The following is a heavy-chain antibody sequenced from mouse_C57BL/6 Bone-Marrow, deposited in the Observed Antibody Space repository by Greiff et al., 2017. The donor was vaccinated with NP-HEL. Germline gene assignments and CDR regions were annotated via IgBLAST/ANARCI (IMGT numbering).Heavy chain of an antibody. CDR1: GFSLTSYA. Sequence: VKLMESGPGLVAPSQSLSITCTVSGFSLTSYAISWVRQPPGKGLEWLGVIWTGGGTNYNSALKSRLSISKDNSKSQVFLKMNSLQTDDTARYYCARTSTVVAPYYAMDYWGQGTSVTVSS. D-gene: IGHD1-1*01. CDR3: ARTSTVVAPYYAMDY. J-gene: IGHJ4*01. V-gene: IGHV2-9-1*01. CDR2: IWTGGGT.